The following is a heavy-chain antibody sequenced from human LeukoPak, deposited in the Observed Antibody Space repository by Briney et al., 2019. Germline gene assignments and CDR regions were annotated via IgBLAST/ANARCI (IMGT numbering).Heavy chain of an antibody. D-gene: IGHD2-15*01. V-gene: IGHV4-59*01. CDR3: ARGEGYCSGGSCYSNDY. CDR1: GGSISSYY. Sequence: PSETLSLTCTVSGGSISSYYWSWIRQPPGKGLEWIGYIYYSGSTNYNPSLKSRVTISVDTSKNQFSLKLSSVTAADTAVYYCARGEGYCSGGSCYSNDYWGQGTLVTVSS. J-gene: IGHJ4*02. CDR2: IYYSGST.